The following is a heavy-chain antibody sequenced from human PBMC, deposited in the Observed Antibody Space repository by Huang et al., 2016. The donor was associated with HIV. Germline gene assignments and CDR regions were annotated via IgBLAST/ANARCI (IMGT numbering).Heavy chain of an antibody. V-gene: IGHV4-39*01. CDR3: ARLPGSITMIRGVITDPY. J-gene: IGHJ4*02. Sequence: QLQLQESGPGLVKPSETLSLTCTVSGGSIRSDNYYWGWIRQPPGKGLGWIGSIYYSGSTYYNPSRKSRVTITVDTSKNQFSLKMRSVTAADTAVYYCARLPGSITMIRGVITDPYWGQGTLVTVSS. D-gene: IGHD3-10*01. CDR2: IYYSGST. CDR1: GGSIRSDNYY.